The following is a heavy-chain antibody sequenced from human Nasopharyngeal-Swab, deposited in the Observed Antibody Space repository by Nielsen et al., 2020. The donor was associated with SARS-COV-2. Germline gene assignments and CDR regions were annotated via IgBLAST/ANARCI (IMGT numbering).Heavy chain of an antibody. V-gene: IGHV3-53*01. D-gene: IGHD2-2*01. CDR2: IYSGGST. J-gene: IGHJ4*02. CDR3: ARGIVVVPAAIDY. Sequence: GGSLRLSCAASGFTVSSNYMSWVRQAPGKGLEWVSVIYSGGSTYYADSVKGRFTISRDNSKNTLYLQMNSLRAEDTAVYYCARGIVVVPAAIDYWGQGTLVTVSS. CDR1: GFTVSSNY.